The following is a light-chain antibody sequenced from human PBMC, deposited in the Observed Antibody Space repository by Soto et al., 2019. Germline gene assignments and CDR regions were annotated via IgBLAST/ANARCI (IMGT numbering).Light chain of an antibody. Sequence: QSALTQPRSVSGSPGQSVTISCTGTISDVGGYDYVSWFQHHPGKVPKLMIYDVTKRPSGVPDRFSASKSGNTASLTISGLQAEDEADYYCCSYGGYFWVFGGGTQLTVL. V-gene: IGLV2-11*01. CDR3: CSYGGYFWV. CDR2: DVT. J-gene: IGLJ3*02. CDR1: ISDVGGYDY.